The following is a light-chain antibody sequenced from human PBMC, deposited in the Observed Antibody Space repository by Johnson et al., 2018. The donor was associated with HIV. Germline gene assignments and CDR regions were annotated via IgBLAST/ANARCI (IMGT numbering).Light chain of an antibody. V-gene: IGLV1-51*02. Sequence: QSVLTQPPSVSAAPGQKVTISCSGSSSTIGNNYVSWYQLLPGTAPKLLIYKNNKHPSGIPDRFSGSKSATPAPLAISGLQPGDEADYYCAAWDDSLNVFYVFGTGTKVTVL. CDR3: AAWDDSLNVFYV. CDR2: KNN. CDR1: SSTIGNNY. J-gene: IGLJ1*01.